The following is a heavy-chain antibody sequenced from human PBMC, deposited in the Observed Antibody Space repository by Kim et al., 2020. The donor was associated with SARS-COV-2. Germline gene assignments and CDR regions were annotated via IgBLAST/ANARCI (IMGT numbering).Heavy chain of an antibody. CDR1: GGSFSGYY. D-gene: IGHD3-10*01. J-gene: IGHJ4*02. CDR2: INHSGST. Sequence: SETLSLTCAVYGGSFSGYYWSWIRQPPGKGLEWIGEINHSGSTNYNPSLKSRVTISVDTSKNQFSLKLSSVTAADTAVYYCARGYGSGSYVIDYWGQGTL. CDR3: ARGYGSGSYVIDY. V-gene: IGHV4-34*01.